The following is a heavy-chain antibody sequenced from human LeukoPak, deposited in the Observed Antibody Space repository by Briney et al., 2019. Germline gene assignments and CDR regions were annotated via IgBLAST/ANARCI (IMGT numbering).Heavy chain of an antibody. CDR1: GFTFSDYW. Sequence: GGSLKLSCTASGFTFSDYWMTWVRQAPGKGLEWVANIKQDGSAKYYVDSVKGRFTISRDNAKNSLYLQMDGLRVEDTATYYCARWRGSTSERSDYWGQGTLVTVSS. D-gene: IGHD2-2*01. CDR2: IKQDGSAK. J-gene: IGHJ4*02. CDR3: ARWRGSTSERSDY. V-gene: IGHV3-7*01.